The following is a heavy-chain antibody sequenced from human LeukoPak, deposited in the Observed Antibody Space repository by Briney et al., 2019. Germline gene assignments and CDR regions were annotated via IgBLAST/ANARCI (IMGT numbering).Heavy chain of an antibody. D-gene: IGHD2-2*02. Sequence: SETLSLTCTVSGGSISSSSYYWSWIRQPPGKGLEWIGYIYYSGSTNYNPSLKSRVTISVDTSKNQFSLKLSSVTAADTAVYYCARQIPYYFDYWGQGTLVTVSS. V-gene: IGHV4-61*05. J-gene: IGHJ4*02. CDR1: GGSISSSSYY. CDR2: IYYSGST. CDR3: ARQIPYYFDY.